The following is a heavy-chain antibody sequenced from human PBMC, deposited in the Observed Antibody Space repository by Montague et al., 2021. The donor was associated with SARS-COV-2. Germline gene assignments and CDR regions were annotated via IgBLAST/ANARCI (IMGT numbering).Heavy chain of an antibody. D-gene: IGHD5-18*01. J-gene: IGHJ4*02. CDR2: IYHSGST. V-gene: IGHV4-59*08. CDR1: GDSISSYY. CDR3: ARGQLWFDY. Sequence: SETLFLTCTVSGDSISSYYWCWIRQSPGKGLEWIGYIYHSGSTNYNPSLKSRVTISVDTSKNQFSLKLRSVTAADTAVYYCARGQLWFDYWGQGTLVTVSS.